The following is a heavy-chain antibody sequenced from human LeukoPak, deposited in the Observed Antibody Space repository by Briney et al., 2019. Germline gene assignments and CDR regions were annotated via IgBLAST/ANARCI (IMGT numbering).Heavy chain of an antibody. V-gene: IGHV5-51*01. CDR3: ATNTIPPLRYFDWLPAY. D-gene: IGHD3-9*01. CDR1: GYSFTSYW. CDR2: IYPGDSDT. Sequence: GESLKISCKGSGYSFTSYWIGWVRQMPGKGLEWMGIIYPGDSDTRYSPSFQGQVTISADKSISTAYLQWSSLKASDTAMYYCATNTIPPLRYFDWLPAYRGPGTLVTVSS. J-gene: IGHJ4*02.